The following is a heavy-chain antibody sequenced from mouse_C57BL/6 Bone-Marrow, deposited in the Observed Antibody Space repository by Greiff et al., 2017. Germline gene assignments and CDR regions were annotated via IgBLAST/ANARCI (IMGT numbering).Heavy chain of an antibody. J-gene: IGHJ2*01. V-gene: IGHV1-81*01. Sequence: QVQLKESGAELARPGASVKLSCKASGYTFTSYGISWVKQRTGQGLEWIGEIYPRSGNTYYNEQFKGKATLTADKSSSTAYMELRSLTSEDSAVYVCARGGEYEGYWGQGTTLTVSS. D-gene: IGHD2-14*01. CDR2: IYPRSGNT. CDR1: GYTFTSYG. CDR3: ARGGEYEGY.